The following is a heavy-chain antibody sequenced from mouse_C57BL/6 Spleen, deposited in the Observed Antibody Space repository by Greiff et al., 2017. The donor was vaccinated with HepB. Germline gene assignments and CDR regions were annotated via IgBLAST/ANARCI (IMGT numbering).Heavy chain of an antibody. D-gene: IGHD1-1*01. CDR3: ARSHYGSSYETWYFDV. CDR2: IYPGDGDT. J-gene: IGHJ1*03. CDR1: GYAFSSYW. Sequence: VQLQQSGAELVKPGASVKISCKASGYAFSSYWMNWVKQRPGKGLEWIGQIYPGDGDTNYNGKFKGKATLTADKSSSTAYMQLSSLTSEDSAVYFCARSHYGSSYETWYFDVWGTGTTVTVSS. V-gene: IGHV1-80*01.